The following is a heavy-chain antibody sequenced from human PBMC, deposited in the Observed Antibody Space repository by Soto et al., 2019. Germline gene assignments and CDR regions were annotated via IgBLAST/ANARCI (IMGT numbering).Heavy chain of an antibody. J-gene: IGHJ6*02. Sequence: SETLSLTCAVYGGSFSGDYWSWIRQPPGKGLEWIGDINHSGSTNYSPSLKSRVTISLDTSKNQFSLNLSSVTAADTAVYYCARGRRRVRGALYSYYNSRDGWGQGTTVTVS. CDR1: GGSFSGDY. CDR2: INHSGST. V-gene: IGHV4-34*01. D-gene: IGHD3-10*01. CDR3: ARGRRRVRGALYSYYNSRDG.